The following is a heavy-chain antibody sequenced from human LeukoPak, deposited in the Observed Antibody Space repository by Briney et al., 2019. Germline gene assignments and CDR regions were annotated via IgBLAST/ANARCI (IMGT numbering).Heavy chain of an antibody. J-gene: IGHJ4*02. D-gene: IGHD3-22*01. CDR2: INPSGGSK. Sequence: ASVKVSCKASGYTFTSYYMQWVRQAPGQGLEWMGIINPSGGSKSYAQKFQGRVTMPRDMSTSTVYMELSSLRSEDTAVYYCAKLTMIVLIITFNPFDYWGQGTLVTVSS. V-gene: IGHV1-46*01. CDR1: GYTFTSYY. CDR3: AKLTMIVLIITFNPFDY.